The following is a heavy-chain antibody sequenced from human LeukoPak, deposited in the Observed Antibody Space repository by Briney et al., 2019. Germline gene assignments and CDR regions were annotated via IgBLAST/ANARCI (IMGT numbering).Heavy chain of an antibody. CDR1: GGTSSNYA. D-gene: IGHD3-10*01. V-gene: IGHV1-69*05. CDR3: ARDRGEGTLWSPNWYFDL. Sequence: SVKVSCKASGGTSSNYAISWVRQAPGQGLEWMGGIIPISGTTNYAQKFQGRVTVATDESTRIVYMELSSLRSDDTAVYYCARDRGEGTLWSPNWYFDLWGRGTLVTVSS. J-gene: IGHJ2*01. CDR2: IIPISGTT.